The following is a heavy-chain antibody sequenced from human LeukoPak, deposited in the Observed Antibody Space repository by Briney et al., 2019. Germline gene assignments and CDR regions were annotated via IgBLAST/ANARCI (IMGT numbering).Heavy chain of an antibody. CDR3: ARANRDGYNSPGKVDS. J-gene: IGHJ4*02. Sequence: SQTLSLTCTVSGGSISSSDYYWSWIRQPPGKGLEWIGYIYYSGSTYYNPSLKSRVTILVDTSKNQFSLRLSSVTAADTAVYYCARANRDGYNSPGKVDSWGQGTLLTVSS. D-gene: IGHD5-24*01. CDR1: GGSISSSDYY. V-gene: IGHV4-30-4*01. CDR2: IYYSGST.